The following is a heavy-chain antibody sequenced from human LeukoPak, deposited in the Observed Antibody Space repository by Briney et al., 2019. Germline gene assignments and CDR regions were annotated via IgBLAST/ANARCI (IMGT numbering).Heavy chain of an antibody. CDR1: GGSISSYY. J-gene: IGHJ2*01. D-gene: IGHD3-16*01. V-gene: IGHV4-59*01. CDR3: ARSFKPSTSWYFDL. Sequence: PSETLSLTCTVSGGSISSYYWSWIRQPPGKGLEWIGYIYYSGSTNYNPSLKSRVTISADTSKNQFSLMLSSVTAADTAVYYCARSFKPSTSWYFDLWGRGTLVTVSS. CDR2: IYYSGST.